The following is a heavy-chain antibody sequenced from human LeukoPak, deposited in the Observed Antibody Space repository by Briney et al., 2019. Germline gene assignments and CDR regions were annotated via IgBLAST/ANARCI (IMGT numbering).Heavy chain of an antibody. V-gene: IGHV5-10-1*01. CDR3: ARLSGSIASPFDY. CDR2: IDPSDSYT. Sequence: GESLKISFKGSGXSFTSYCISWVRQMPGKGLEWMGRIDPSDSYTNYSPSFQGHVTISADKSISTAYLQWSSLKASDTAMYYCARLSGSIASPFDYWGQGTLVTVSS. J-gene: IGHJ4*02. CDR1: GXSFTSYC. D-gene: IGHD6-6*01.